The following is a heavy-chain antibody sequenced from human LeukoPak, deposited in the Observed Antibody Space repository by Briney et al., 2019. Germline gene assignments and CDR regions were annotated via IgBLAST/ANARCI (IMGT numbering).Heavy chain of an antibody. Sequence: GGSLRLSCAASGFTFSSYGMTWVRQAPGRGLEWVSYIRSSDDSTYYADSVKGRFTISRDNSKNTLYLQMNSLRAEDTAIYYCAKKGRRITDLGSFDYWGQGTLVTVSS. CDR3: AKKGRRITDLGSFDY. J-gene: IGHJ4*02. CDR1: GFTFSSYG. CDR2: IRSSDDST. V-gene: IGHV3-23*01. D-gene: IGHD1-26*01.